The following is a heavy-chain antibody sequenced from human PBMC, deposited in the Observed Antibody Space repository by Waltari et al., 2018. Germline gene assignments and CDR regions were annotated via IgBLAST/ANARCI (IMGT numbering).Heavy chain of an antibody. Sequence: EVQLVESGGGLVQPGGSLRLSCAASGFTFSNYWMHWVRQAPGKGRVSVSNINMDGSITTYVDSVKGRFTISRDNAKNTLFLQMNSLRAEDTAMYYCVLYSSDFLGDSWGQGALVTVSS. CDR3: VLYSSDFLGDS. J-gene: IGHJ5*01. CDR2: INMDGSIT. V-gene: IGHV3-74*01. CDR1: GFTFSNYW. D-gene: IGHD6-25*01.